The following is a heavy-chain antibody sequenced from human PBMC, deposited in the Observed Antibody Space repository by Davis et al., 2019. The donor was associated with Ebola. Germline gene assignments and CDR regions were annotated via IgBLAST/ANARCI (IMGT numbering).Heavy chain of an antibody. J-gene: IGHJ4*02. Sequence: PGGSLRLSCAASGFTFSSYGMHWVRQAPGKGLEWVAVIWYDGSNKYYADSVKGRFTISRDNSKNTLYLQMNSLRAEDTAVYYCAREGLRWRTWYYFDYWGQGTLVTVSS. CDR2: IWYDGSNK. D-gene: IGHD4-23*01. CDR1: GFTFSSYG. V-gene: IGHV3-33*08. CDR3: AREGLRWRTWYYFDY.